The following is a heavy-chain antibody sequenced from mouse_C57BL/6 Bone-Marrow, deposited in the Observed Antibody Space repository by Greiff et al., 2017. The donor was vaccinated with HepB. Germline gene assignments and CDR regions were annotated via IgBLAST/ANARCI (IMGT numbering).Heavy chain of an antibody. CDR3: ALYDYDEDWFAY. V-gene: IGHV1-81*01. J-gene: IGHJ3*01. D-gene: IGHD2-4*01. CDR1: GYTFTSYG. Sequence: VQLQQSGAELARPGASVKLSCKASGYTFTSYGISWVKQRTGQGLEWIGEIYPRSGNTYYNEKFKGKATLTADKSSSTAYMELRSLTSEDSAVYFCALYDYDEDWFAYWGQGTLVTVSA. CDR2: IYPRSGNT.